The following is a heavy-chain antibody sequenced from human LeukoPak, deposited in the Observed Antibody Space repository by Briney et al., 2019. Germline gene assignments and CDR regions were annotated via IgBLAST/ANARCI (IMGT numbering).Heavy chain of an antibody. CDR1: GYTFTSYY. J-gene: IGHJ4*02. CDR2: INPSGGST. CDR3: ARDGTDDLSIFAFDY. D-gene: IGHD3-3*01. Sequence: ASVKVSCKASGYTFTSYYMHWVRQAPGQGLEWMGIINPSGGSTSYAQKFQGRVTMTRDMSTSTVYMELSGLRSEDTAVYYCARDGTDDLSIFAFDYWGQGTLVTVSS. V-gene: IGHV1-46*01.